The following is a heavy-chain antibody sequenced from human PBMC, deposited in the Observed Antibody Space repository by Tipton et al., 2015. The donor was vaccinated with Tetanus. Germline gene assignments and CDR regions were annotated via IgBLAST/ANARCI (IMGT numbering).Heavy chain of an antibody. CDR1: GASINAGGYL. CDR3: ARGLPREPFYLDY. D-gene: IGHD1-26*01. V-gene: IGHV4-31*02. J-gene: IGHJ4*02. Sequence: LRLSCTVSGASINAGGYLWTWGRQGPGRGLGWIGNIYYTALTSYTPSLSSRVTISVDSSKNHFSLNLTSVTAADTAVYFCARGLPREPFYLDYWGQGKQVTVSS. CDR2: IYYTALT.